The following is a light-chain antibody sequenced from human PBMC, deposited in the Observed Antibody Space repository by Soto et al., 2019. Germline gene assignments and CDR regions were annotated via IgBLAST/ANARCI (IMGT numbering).Light chain of an antibody. Sequence: QSVLTQPPSVSGAPGQRVTISCTGSSSNIGSTYDVQWYQQLPGTAPKLLIHGNTDRPSGFPDRFSGSKSGTSASLAITGLQADDEADYYCQSYDDSLSVHYVFGTGTQLTVL. J-gene: IGLJ1*01. CDR2: GNT. CDR3: QSYDDSLSVHYV. CDR1: SSNIGSTYD. V-gene: IGLV1-40*01.